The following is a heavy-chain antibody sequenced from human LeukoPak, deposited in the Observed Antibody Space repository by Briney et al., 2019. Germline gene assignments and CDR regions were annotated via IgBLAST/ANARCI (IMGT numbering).Heavy chain of an antibody. CDR2: ISGSGDST. J-gene: IGHJ4*02. D-gene: IGHD5-12*01. CDR3: ASGSGH. CDR1: GFTFNNYA. V-gene: IGHV3-23*01. Sequence: GGSLRLSCAASGFTFNNYAMNWVRQAPGKGLEWVSGISGSGDSTYYADSVKGRFTISRDNAKNSLYLQMNSLRDEDTAVFYCASGSGHWGQGTLVTVSS.